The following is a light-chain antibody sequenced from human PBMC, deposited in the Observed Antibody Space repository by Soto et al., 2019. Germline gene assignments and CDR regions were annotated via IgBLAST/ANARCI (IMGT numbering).Light chain of an antibody. CDR2: DDG. J-gene: IGLJ3*02. CDR1: NIGIKA. V-gene: IGLV3-21*02. Sequence: SYELTQPPSLSVAPGQPARMTCGGKNIGIKAVHWCQQRPGQAPVLVVHDDGDRPSGIPDRFSGSNSGNTATLTITRVEAGDEADYYCQVWDSGTDHPVFGGGTKVTVL. CDR3: QVWDSGTDHPV.